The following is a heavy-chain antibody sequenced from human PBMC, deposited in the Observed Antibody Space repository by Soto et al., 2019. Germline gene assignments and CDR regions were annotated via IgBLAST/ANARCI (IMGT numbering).Heavy chain of an antibody. J-gene: IGHJ4*02. CDR1: GGSISSYY. Sequence: SETLSLTCTVSGGSISSYYWSWIRQPPGKGLEWIGYIYYSGSTNYNPSLKSRVTISVDTSKNQFSLKLSSVTAADTAVYYCARHFVSTVTIFDYWGQGTLVTVSS. CDR3: ARHFVSTVTIFDY. CDR2: IYYSGST. V-gene: IGHV4-59*08. D-gene: IGHD4-17*01.